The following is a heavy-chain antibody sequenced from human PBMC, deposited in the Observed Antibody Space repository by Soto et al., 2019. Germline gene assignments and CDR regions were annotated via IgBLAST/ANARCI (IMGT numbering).Heavy chain of an antibody. J-gene: IGHJ4*02. CDR3: ARSQSGPYYDILTGYYNVPPFDY. D-gene: IGHD3-9*01. CDR2: INAGNGNT. CDR1: GYTFTSYA. Sequence: ASVKVSCKASGYTFTSYAMHWVRQAPGQRLEWMGWINAGNGNTKYSQKFQGRVTITRGTSASTAYMELSSLRSEDTAVYYCARSQSGPYYDILTGYYNVPPFDYWGQGTLVTVSS. V-gene: IGHV1-3*01.